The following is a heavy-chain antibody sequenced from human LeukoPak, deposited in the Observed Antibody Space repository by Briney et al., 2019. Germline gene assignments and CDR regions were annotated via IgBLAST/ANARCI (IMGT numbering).Heavy chain of an antibody. Sequence: GGSLRLSCAASGFTFDDYTMHWVRQAPGKGLEWVSLISWDGGSTYYADSVKGRFTISRDNSKNSLYLQINSLRTEDTALYYCAKGPFGVGYYFDYWGQGTLVTVSS. V-gene: IGHV3-43*01. J-gene: IGHJ4*02. CDR1: GFTFDDYT. CDR3: AKGPFGVGYYFDY. D-gene: IGHD3-3*01. CDR2: ISWDGGST.